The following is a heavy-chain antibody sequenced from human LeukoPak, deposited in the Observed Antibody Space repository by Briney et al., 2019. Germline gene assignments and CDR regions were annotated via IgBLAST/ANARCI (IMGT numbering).Heavy chain of an antibody. CDR3: ARDLLSDDSPYFDY. J-gene: IGHJ4*02. V-gene: IGHV1-3*01. D-gene: IGHD2-15*01. Sequence: ASVTVSCKASGYTFSSYALHWVRQAPGQRPEWMGWINAGNGNTKYSQKFQGRVTITRDTSASTAYMELISLRSEDTAVYYCARDLLSDDSPYFDYWGQGTLVTVSS. CDR2: INAGNGNT. CDR1: GYTFSSYA.